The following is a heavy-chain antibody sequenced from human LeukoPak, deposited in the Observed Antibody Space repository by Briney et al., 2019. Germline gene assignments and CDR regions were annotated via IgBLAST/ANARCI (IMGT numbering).Heavy chain of an antibody. CDR2: ISGSGGAT. V-gene: IGHV3-23*01. D-gene: IGHD6-13*01. J-gene: IGHJ6*02. CDR1: GFTFNNYA. CDR3: AKAPAAATKYYYGVDV. Sequence: GGSLRLSCAASGFTFNNYAMSWVRQAPGKGLEWVSAISGSGGATYYADSVKGRFTISRDNSKNTLFLHMNGLRVEDTAVYYCAKAPAAATKYYYGVDVWGQGTTVTVSS.